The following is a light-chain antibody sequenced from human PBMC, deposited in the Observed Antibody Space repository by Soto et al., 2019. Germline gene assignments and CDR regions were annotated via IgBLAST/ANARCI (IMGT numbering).Light chain of an antibody. Sequence: QSVLTQPASVSGSPGQSITISCTGTSSDVGGYNYVSWYQHHPGKAPKLMIYEVSNRPSGVSNRFSGSKSGNTASLTISGLQAEDEADYYCSSYTSSSTSYFFGPWTKAPS. CDR3: SSYTSSSTSYF. CDR1: SSDVGGYNY. J-gene: IGLJ1*01. CDR2: EVS. V-gene: IGLV2-14*01.